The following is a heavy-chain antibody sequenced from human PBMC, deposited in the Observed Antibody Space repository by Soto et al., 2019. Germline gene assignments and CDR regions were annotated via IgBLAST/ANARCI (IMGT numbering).Heavy chain of an antibody. D-gene: IGHD6-19*01. V-gene: IGHV5-51*01. CDR1: GYNFTDYW. CDR3: ARHTAVAGTRGYDASDI. J-gene: IGHJ3*02. Sequence: EVQLVQSGAEVTKPRESLRISCKGSGYNFTDYWINWLRQMLGKGLEWMGTIYPGDSDTRYSPSFQGQVTISADKSFSIAYLQWSSLTASDTAMYYFARHTAVAGTRGYDASDICGQGKMVTASS. CDR2: IYPGDSDT.